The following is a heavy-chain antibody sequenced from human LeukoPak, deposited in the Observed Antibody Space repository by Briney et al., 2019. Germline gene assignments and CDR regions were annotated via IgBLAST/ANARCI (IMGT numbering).Heavy chain of an antibody. CDR3: ARTVLWLEAHYYFDY. V-gene: IGHV4-59*08. CDR1: GGSISSYY. Sequence: SETLSLTCTVSGGSISSYYWSWIRQPPGKGLEWIGYIYYSGSTNYNPSLKSRVTISVDTSKNQFSLKLSSVTAADTAVYYCARTVLWLEAHYYFDYWGQGTLVTVSS. D-gene: IGHD3-10*01. CDR2: IYYSGST. J-gene: IGHJ4*02.